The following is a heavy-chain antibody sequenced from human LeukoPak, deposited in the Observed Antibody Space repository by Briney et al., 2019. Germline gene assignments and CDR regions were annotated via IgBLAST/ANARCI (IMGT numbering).Heavy chain of an antibody. Sequence: GESLKISCKGSGYSLTSYWIGWVRQMPGKGLEWMGIIYPGDSDTRYSPSFQGQVTISADKSISTAYLQWSSLKASDTAMYYCARPNCSGGSCYEGWFDPWGQGTLVTVSS. CDR1: GYSLTSYW. CDR3: ARPNCSGGSCYEGWFDP. J-gene: IGHJ5*02. D-gene: IGHD2-15*01. CDR2: IYPGDSDT. V-gene: IGHV5-51*01.